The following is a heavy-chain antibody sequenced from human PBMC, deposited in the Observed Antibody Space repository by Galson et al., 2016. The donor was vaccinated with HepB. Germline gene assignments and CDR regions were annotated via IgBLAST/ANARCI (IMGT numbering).Heavy chain of an antibody. CDR3: ARDPNAVGPSYFDP. CDR2: ISWNSRHI. V-gene: IGHV3-9*01. D-gene: IGHD3-9*01. Sequence: SLRLSCAASGFIFDDYALHWVRQAPGKGLEWVAVISWNSRHIGYADSVQGRFTISRDNAKNILYLQMSSLRAYDTALYFCARDPNAVGPSYFDPWGQGTLVTVSS. J-gene: IGHJ5*02. CDR1: GFIFDDYA.